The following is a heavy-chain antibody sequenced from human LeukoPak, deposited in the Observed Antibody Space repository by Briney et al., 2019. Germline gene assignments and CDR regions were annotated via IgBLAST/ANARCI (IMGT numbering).Heavy chain of an antibody. CDR3: ARSSLAAAGPTDY. CDR2: IYPGDSDT. D-gene: IGHD6-13*01. CDR1: GYSFTSYW. Sequence: KNGESLKISCKGSGYSFTSYWIGWVRQMPGKGLEWMGIIYPGDSDTRYSPSFQGQVTILADKSISTAYLQWSSLKASDTAMYYCARSSLAAAGPTDYWGQGTLVTVSS. V-gene: IGHV5-51*01. J-gene: IGHJ4*02.